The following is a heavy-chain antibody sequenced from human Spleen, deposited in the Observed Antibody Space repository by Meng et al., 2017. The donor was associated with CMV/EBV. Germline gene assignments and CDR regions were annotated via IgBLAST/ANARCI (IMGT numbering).Heavy chain of an antibody. Sequence: PGQGLEWIWSIYYSGNTYYNPSLKSRVTISVDTSKNQFSLRLSSVTAADTAVYYCARFAKDRNTIFGVVIGGQWPRARTDDARAFDIWGQGTMVTVSS. D-gene: IGHD3-3*01. CDR3: ARFAKDRNTIFGVVIGGQWPRARTDDARAFDI. V-gene: IGHV4-39*07. J-gene: IGHJ3*02. CDR2: IYYSGNT.